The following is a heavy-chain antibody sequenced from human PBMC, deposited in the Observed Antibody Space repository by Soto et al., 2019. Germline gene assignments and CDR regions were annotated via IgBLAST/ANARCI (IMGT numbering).Heavy chain of an antibody. CDR1: GGSVSSGSYY. D-gene: IGHD3-10*01. CDR2: IYYSGST. CDR3: ARDPAMVRGVINYYYGMDV. J-gene: IGHJ6*02. V-gene: IGHV4-61*01. Sequence: SETLSLTCTVSGGSVSSGSYYWSWIRQPPGKGLVFIGYIYYSGSTNYNPSLKSRVTISVDTSKNQFSLKLSSVTAADTAMFYCARDPAMVRGVINYYYGMDVWGQGTTVTVSS.